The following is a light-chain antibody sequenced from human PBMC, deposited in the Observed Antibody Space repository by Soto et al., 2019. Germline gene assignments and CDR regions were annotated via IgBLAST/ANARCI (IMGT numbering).Light chain of an antibody. CDR3: TSYTNTSLLRTV. CDR2: EVT. V-gene: IGLV2-14*01. Sequence: QSALTQPASVSGSPGQSITISCTGSSGDVGGYGYVSWYQQHPGKAPNLIVYEVTKRPSGVSNRFSGSKSGNTASLTISGLQSDDETDYYCTSYTNTSLLRTVFGTGTRSPS. CDR1: SGDVGGYGY. J-gene: IGLJ1*01.